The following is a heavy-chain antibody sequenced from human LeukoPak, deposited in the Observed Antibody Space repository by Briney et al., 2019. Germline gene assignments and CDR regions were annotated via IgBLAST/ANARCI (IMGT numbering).Heavy chain of an antibody. CDR3: ARLHPDGTTVNFQH. J-gene: IGHJ1*01. V-gene: IGHV1-69*06. Sequence: SVKVSCKASGCTLSSYHISWVRQAPGQGLEWVGGIIPIFGTANYAQKFQGRVTITADKSPSTAYMELSSLRAEGTVVYYCARLHPDGTTVNFQHWGQGNLVTVSS. CDR2: IIPIFGTA. CDR1: GCTLSSYH. D-gene: IGHD4-17*01.